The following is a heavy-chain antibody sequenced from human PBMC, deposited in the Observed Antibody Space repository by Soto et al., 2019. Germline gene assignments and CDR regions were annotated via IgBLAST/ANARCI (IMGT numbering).Heavy chain of an antibody. CDR1: GGSINNHY. CDR2: IYYSGST. V-gene: IGHV4-59*11. CDR3: ARANWFFDY. J-gene: IGHJ4*02. D-gene: IGHD7-27*01. Sequence: SETLSLTCTVSGGSINNHYWSWIRQPPGQGLEWVGYIYYSGSTNYNPSLKSRVTMSVDTSKNQFSLKLSSLTAADTAIYYCARANWFFDYWGQGTLVTVSS.